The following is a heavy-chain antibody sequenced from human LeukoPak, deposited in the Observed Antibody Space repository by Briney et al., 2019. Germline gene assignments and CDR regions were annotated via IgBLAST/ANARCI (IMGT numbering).Heavy chain of an antibody. V-gene: IGHV5-51*01. CDR3: ARGYGGSGWAFDY. Sequence: GWIRQPPGKGLEWMGIIYPGDSDTRYSPSFQGQVTISADKSISTAYLQWSSLKASDTAMYYCARGYGGSGWAFDYWGQGTLVTVSS. J-gene: IGHJ4*02. D-gene: IGHD6-19*01. CDR2: IYPGDSDT.